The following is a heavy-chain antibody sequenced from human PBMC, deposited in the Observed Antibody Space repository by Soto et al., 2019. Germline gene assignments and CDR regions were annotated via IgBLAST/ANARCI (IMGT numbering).Heavy chain of an antibody. Sequence: PSETLSLTCTVSGGSISSYYWSWIRQPPGKGLEWIGYIYYSGSTNYNPSLKGRVSISVDTSKNQFSLKLSSVTAADTAVYYCARVLAARPGRGFVYWGQGTLVNVSS. V-gene: IGHV4-59*01. CDR3: ARVLAARPGRGFVY. CDR1: GGSISSYY. J-gene: IGHJ4*02. CDR2: IYYSGST. D-gene: IGHD6-6*01.